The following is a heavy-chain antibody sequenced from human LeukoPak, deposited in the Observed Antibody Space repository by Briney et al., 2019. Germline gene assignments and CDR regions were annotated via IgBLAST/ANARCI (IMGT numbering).Heavy chain of an antibody. CDR3: ARYVRMTNNWYFDS. J-gene: IGHJ4*02. D-gene: IGHD1-1*01. Sequence: SETLSLTCTVSGGSISSSNYFWGWVRQPPGTGLEWIGSISYSGNTYYNPSLKSRVTISLDTSKNQFSLKLSSVTAADTAVYYCARYVRMTNNWYFDSWGQGTLVTVSS. CDR2: ISYSGNT. V-gene: IGHV4-39*07. CDR1: GGSISSSNYF.